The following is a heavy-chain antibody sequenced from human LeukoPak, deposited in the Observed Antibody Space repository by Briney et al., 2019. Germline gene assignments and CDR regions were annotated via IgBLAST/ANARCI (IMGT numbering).Heavy chain of an antibody. D-gene: IGHD4-17*01. CDR2: INHSGST. CDR1: GGSFSGYY. V-gene: IGHV4-34*01. CDR3: ARLAYDGDFVNY. Sequence: SETLSLTCAVYGGSFSGYYWSWIRQPPGKGLEWIGEINHSGSTNYNPSLKSRVTISVDTSKNQFSLKLSSVTAADTAVYYCARLAYDGDFVNYWGQGTLVTVSS. J-gene: IGHJ4*02.